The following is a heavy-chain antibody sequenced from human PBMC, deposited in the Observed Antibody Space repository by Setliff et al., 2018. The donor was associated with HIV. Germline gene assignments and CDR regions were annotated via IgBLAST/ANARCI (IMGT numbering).Heavy chain of an antibody. CDR2: IYYSGST. CDR1: GGSISSSSYY. V-gene: IGHV4-39*01. Sequence: LSLTCTVPGGSISSSSYYWGWIRQPPGKGLEWIGSIYYSGSTYYNPSLKSRVTISVDTSKNQFSLKLSSVTAADTAVYYCARPLMTTVVSVCAFDIWGQGTMVTVSS. J-gene: IGHJ3*02. D-gene: IGHD4-17*01. CDR3: ARPLMTTVVSVCAFDI.